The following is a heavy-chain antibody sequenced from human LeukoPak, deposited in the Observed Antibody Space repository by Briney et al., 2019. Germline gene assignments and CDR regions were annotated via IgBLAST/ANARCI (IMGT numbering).Heavy chain of an antibody. D-gene: IGHD1-14*01. J-gene: IGHJ4*02. CDR1: GFAFNPYS. V-gene: IGHV3-30-3*01. CDR3: AREVSIGGTFDY. Sequence: GRSLRLSCAASGFAFNPYSMHWVRQPPGKALEWVAVISFDGNNKYYADSVKGRFTISRDNSKNTLNLQMSSLRTDDTAVYYCAREVSIGGTFDYWGQGTLVTISS. CDR2: ISFDGNNK.